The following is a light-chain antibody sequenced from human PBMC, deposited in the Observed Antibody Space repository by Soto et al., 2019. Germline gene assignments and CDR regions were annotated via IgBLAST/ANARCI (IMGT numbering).Light chain of an antibody. V-gene: IGKV3D-20*01. CDR1: RTVSSSY. CDR2: DAS. J-gene: IGKJ4*01. Sequence: EIVLTQSPATLSLSPGERATLSCGASRTVSSSYLAWYQQKPGLAPRLLIYDASSRATGIPDRFSGSGSGTDFTLTISRLEPEDFAVYYCQQYSTSPTFGGGTKVDIK. CDR3: QQYSTSPT.